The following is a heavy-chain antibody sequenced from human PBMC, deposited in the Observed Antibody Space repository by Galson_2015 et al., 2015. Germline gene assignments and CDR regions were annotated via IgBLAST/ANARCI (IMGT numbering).Heavy chain of an antibody. V-gene: IGHV4-61*02. D-gene: IGHD4-11*01. Sequence: TLSLTCTVSGGSISSGSYYWSWIRQPAGKGLEWIGRIYTSGSTNYNPSLKSRVTISVDTSKNQFSLKLSSVTAADTAVYYCARQPRTVTLTYYYYYGMDVWGQGTTVTVSS. CDR3: ARQPRTVTLTYYYYYGMDV. CDR1: GGSISSGSYY. CDR2: IYTSGST. J-gene: IGHJ6*02.